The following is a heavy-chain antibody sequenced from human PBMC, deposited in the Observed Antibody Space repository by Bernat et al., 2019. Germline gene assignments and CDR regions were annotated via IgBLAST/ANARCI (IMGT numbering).Heavy chain of an antibody. Sequence: QVQLVESGGGVVQPGRSLRLSCAASGFTFSSYAMHWVRQAPGKGLEWVAVISYDGSNKYYADPVKGRFTISRDNSKNTLYLQMNSLRAEDTAVYYCARDSFQLVYTPYYFDYWGQGTLVTVSS. CDR3: ARDSFQLVYTPYYFDY. J-gene: IGHJ4*02. CDR1: GFTFSSYA. CDR2: ISYDGSNK. D-gene: IGHD6-13*01. V-gene: IGHV3-30-3*01.